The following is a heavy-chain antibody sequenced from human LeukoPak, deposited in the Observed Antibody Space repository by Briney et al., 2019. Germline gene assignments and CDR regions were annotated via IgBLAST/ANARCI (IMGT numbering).Heavy chain of an antibody. CDR2: ISSSSGYI. Sequence: PGGSLRLSCAASGFTFSSYSMNWVRQAPGKGLEWVSSISSSSGYIYYADSVKGRFTISRDNAKNSLYLQMNSLRAEDTAVYYCARVVAAAGPDAYYYYYYMDVWGKGTTVTISS. V-gene: IGHV3-21*01. CDR3: ARVVAAAGPDAYYYYYYMDV. CDR1: GFTFSSYS. D-gene: IGHD6-13*01. J-gene: IGHJ6*03.